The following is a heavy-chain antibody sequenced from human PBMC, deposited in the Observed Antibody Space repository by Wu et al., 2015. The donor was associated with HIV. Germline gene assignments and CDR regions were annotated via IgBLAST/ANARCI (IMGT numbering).Heavy chain of an antibody. D-gene: IGHD2-15*01. J-gene: IGHJ3*02. V-gene: IGHV1-46*01. CDR1: GYTFTTYY. CDR2: IDPNAGST. CDR3: ARGLYTERISSVVGVARLDAFDI. Sequence: QVQLEQSGPEVKKPGAXVKVSCKASGYTFTTYYMHWARQAPGQGLEWMGIIDPNAGSTNYAQKFQGRVTMTRDTSTSTLYMDLSSLRSEDTAVYYCARGLYTERISSVVGVARLDAFDIWGQGTMVTVSS.